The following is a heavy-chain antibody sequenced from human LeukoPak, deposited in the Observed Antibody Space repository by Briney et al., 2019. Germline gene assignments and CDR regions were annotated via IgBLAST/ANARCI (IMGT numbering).Heavy chain of an antibody. Sequence: SVKVSCKASGGTFSSYAISWVRQAPGQGLEWMGRIIPIFGTANYAQKFQGRVTITTDESTGTAYMELSSLRSEDTAVYYCARGQLVAQGYYYYYYMDVWGKGTTVTVSS. D-gene: IGHD6-13*01. CDR1: GGTFSSYA. J-gene: IGHJ6*03. V-gene: IGHV1-69*05. CDR2: IIPIFGTA. CDR3: ARGQLVAQGYYYYYYMDV.